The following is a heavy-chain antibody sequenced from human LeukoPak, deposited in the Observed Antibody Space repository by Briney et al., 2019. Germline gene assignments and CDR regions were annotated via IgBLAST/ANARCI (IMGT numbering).Heavy chain of an antibody. V-gene: IGHV1-2*02. CDR2: VNPNSGGT. D-gene: IGHD3-10*01. Sequence: ASVKVSCKASGYTFTGYYMHLVRQAPGQGLEWMGWVNPNSGGTNYAQKFQGRVTMTRDTSISTAYMELSRLRSDDTAVYYCARDRSWFGELENYFDYWGQGTLVTVSS. J-gene: IGHJ4*02. CDR3: ARDRSWFGELENYFDY. CDR1: GYTFTGYY.